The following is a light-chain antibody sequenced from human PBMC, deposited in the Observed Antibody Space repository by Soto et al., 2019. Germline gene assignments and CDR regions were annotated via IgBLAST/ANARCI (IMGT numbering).Light chain of an antibody. J-gene: IGLJ2*01. CDR2: DVS. CDR3: SSYTSSSTLGHVV. CDR1: SSDVGGYNY. Sequence: QSALTQPASVSGSPRQSITISCTGTSSDVGGYNYVSWYQQHPGKAPKLMIYDVSNRPSGVSNRFSGSKSGNTASLTISGLQAEDEADYYCSSYTSSSTLGHVVFGGGTQLTVL. V-gene: IGLV2-14*01.